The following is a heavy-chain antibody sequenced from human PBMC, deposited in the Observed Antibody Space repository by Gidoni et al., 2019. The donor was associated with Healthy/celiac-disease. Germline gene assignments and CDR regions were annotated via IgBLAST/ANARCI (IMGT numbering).Heavy chain of an antibody. D-gene: IGHD4-17*01. CDR2: ISGRGSST. CDR1: GFTLRRYA. V-gene: IGHV3-23*01. CDR3: AKAYYGDNVGLRFDP. Sequence: EVQLSESGGGLVQPGGSLRPPCAASGFTLRRYAMSGVRQAPGKGLEWFSAISGRGSSTYYADSVKGRFTISRDNTKNTLYLQMNSLRAEDTAVYYCAKAYYGDNVGLRFDPWGQGTLVTVSS. J-gene: IGHJ5*02.